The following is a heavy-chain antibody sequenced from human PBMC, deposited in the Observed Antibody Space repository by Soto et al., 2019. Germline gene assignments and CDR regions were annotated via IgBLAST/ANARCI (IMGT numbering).Heavy chain of an antibody. V-gene: IGHV3-21*01. Sequence: EVQLVESGGGLVKPGGSLRLSCAASGFTFASYSMNWVRQAPGKGLEWVSSITSSSDYIYYADSLKGRFAISRDNAKNSLSLHMNSLRAEDTAVYYCATSMAADFDSWGQGTLVTVSS. J-gene: IGHJ4*02. CDR2: ITSSSDYI. D-gene: IGHD2-8*01. CDR1: GFTFASYS. CDR3: ATSMAADFDS.